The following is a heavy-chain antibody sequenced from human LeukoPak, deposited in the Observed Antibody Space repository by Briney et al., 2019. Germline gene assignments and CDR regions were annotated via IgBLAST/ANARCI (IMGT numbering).Heavy chain of an antibody. CDR3: AKGGYCSGGACYPGYYFDY. V-gene: IGHV3-53*01. D-gene: IGHD2-15*01. CDR2: IYSGGGT. Sequence: PGGSLRLSCAASGFTVSSNYMSWVRQAPGKGLEWVSVIYSGGGTYYADSVRGRFTISRDKSKNTLDLQMNGLRVEDTAVYYCAKGGYCSGGACYPGYYFDYWGQGTLVTVSS. J-gene: IGHJ4*02. CDR1: GFTVSSNY.